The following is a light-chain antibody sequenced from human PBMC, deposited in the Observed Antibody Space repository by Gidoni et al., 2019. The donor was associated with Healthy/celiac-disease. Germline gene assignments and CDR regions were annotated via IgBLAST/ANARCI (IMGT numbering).Light chain of an antibody. J-gene: IGLJ1*01. Sequence: QSALTQPASVSGSPGQSITISCTGTSSDVRGYNYVSWYQQHPGKAPKLMIYDVSNRPSGVSNRFSGSKSGNTASLTISGLQAEDEADYYCSSYTSSSTLEGYVFGTGTKVTVL. CDR3: SSYTSSSTLEGYV. CDR2: DVS. CDR1: SSDVRGYNY. V-gene: IGLV2-14*03.